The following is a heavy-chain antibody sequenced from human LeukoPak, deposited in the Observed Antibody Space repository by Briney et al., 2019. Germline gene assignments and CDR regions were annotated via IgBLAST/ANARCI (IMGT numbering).Heavy chain of an antibody. D-gene: IGHD5-18*01. J-gene: IGHJ4*02. Sequence: AGGSLRLSCAASGFTFSSYSMKWVRQAPGKGLEWVSSINSSSSYIYYADSGKGRFTISTDTAKNSLYLQMNSLIAEDTAVYYCARGPGYEGFWGQGTLVTVSS. CDR2: INSSSSYI. CDR1: GFTFSSYS. CDR3: ARGPGYEGF. V-gene: IGHV3-21*01.